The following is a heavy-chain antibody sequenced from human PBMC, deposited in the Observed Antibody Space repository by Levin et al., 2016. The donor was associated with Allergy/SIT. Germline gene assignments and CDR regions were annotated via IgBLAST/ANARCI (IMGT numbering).Heavy chain of an antibody. CDR1: GFTFTAYY. D-gene: IGHD3-10*01. V-gene: IGHV1-2*02. Sequence: ASVKVSCKASGFTFTAYYIHWVRQAPGQGLEWMGWINPNTGVTNYAQSFQGRVTMTRDMSISTAHMELSRLTSDDTAVYYCARALAGTSIRVGDYFFDYWGLGTLVTVSS. CDR3: ARALAGTSIRVGDYFFDY. J-gene: IGHJ4*02. CDR2: INPNTGVT.